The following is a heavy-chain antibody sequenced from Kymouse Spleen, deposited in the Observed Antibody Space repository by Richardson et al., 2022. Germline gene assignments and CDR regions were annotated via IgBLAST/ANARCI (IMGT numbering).Heavy chain of an antibody. J-gene: IGHJ6*02. Sequence: EVQLVESGGGLVQPGGSLRLSCAASGFTFSSYSMNWVRQAPGKGLEWVSYISSSSSTIYYADSVKGRFTISRDNAKNSLYLQMNSLRDEDTAVYYCATPMTTVTPLRCDVWGQGTTVTVSS. V-gene: IGHV3-48*02. D-gene: IGHD4-17*01. CDR3: ATPMTTVTPLRCDV. CDR2: ISSSSSTI. CDR1: GFTFSSYS.